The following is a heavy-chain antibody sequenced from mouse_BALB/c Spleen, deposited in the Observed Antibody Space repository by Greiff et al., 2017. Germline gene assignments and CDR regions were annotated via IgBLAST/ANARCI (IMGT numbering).Heavy chain of an antibody. J-gene: IGHJ3*01. D-gene: IGHD2-4*01. CDR3: ARDDYDGGSFAY. CDR1: GYAFSSYW. V-gene: IGHV1-80*01. CDR2: IYPGDGDT. Sequence: VKLQESGAELVRPGSSVKISCKASGYAFSSYWMNWVKQRPGQGLEWIGQIYPGDGDTNYNGKFKGKATLTADKSSSTAYMQLSSLTSEDSAVYFCARDDYDGGSFAYWGQGTLVTVSA.